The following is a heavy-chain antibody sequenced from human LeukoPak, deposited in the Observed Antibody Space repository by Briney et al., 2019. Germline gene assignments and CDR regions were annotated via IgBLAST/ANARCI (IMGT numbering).Heavy chain of an antibody. J-gene: IGHJ4*02. CDR1: GGSISSGGYY. V-gene: IGHV4-31*03. CDR3: ARSYDSSPNFDY. Sequence: SETLSLTCTVSGGSISSGGYYWSWIRQHPGKGLEWIGYIYYSGSTYYNPSLKSRVTISVDTSKNQFSLKLSSVTAADTAVYYCARSYDSSPNFDYWGQGTLVTVSS. D-gene: IGHD3-22*01. CDR2: IYYSGST.